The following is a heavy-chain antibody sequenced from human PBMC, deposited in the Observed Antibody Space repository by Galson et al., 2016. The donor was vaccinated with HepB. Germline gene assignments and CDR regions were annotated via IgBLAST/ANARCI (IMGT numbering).Heavy chain of an antibody. CDR2: IGGPGRSK. Sequence: SLRLSCAASGFTFCNYVMTWVRQSPGKGLEWVSRIGGPGRSKDYADSVNGRFTIFRDSSKNTLYSQIDSLRSEDTAVYYCAKAFTTADNFYQFGMDVWGKGTTVTVSS. D-gene: IGHD1-1*01. V-gene: IGHV3-23*01. J-gene: IGHJ6*04. CDR3: AKAFTTADNFYQFGMDV. CDR1: GFTFCNYV.